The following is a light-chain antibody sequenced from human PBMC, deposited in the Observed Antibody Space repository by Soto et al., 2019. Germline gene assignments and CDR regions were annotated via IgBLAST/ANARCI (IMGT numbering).Light chain of an antibody. Sequence: QSVLPQPPSAAGTPGQGVPGSFSWGSFNIGSNSKYWYQQLPGTAPKVLIYNNNQRPSGVPDRFSGSKSGTSASLAISGLQSEDEADYYCATWDDSLHGPVFGGGTKLTVL. CDR1: SFNIGSNS. CDR2: NNN. V-gene: IGLV1-44*01. J-gene: IGLJ2*01. CDR3: ATWDDSLHGPV.